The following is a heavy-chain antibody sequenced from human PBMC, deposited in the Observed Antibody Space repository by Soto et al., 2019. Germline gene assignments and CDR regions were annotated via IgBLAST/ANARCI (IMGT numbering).Heavy chain of an antibody. V-gene: IGHV4-31*03. CDR3: ARCLSGYDSWYLFDY. CDR2: IYYSGST. CDR1: GGSISSGGYY. D-gene: IGHD5-12*01. J-gene: IGHJ4*02. Sequence: QVQLQESGPGLVKPSQTLSLTCTVSGGSISSGGYYWSWIRQHPRKGLEWIGYIYYSGSTYYNPSLKSRVTISGDTSKNQFSLKLSSVTAADTAVYYCARCLSGYDSWYLFDYWGQGTLVTVSS.